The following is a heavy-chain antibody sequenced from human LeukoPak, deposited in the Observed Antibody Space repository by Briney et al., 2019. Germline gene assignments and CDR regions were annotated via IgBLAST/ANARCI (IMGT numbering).Heavy chain of an antibody. Sequence: SETLSLTCAVSGGSISSSNWWSWVRQPPGKGLEWIGEIYRSGSTNYNPSLKSRVTISVDKSKNQFSLKLSSVTAADTAVYYCARLGGNYYYYYYMDVWGKGTTVTVSS. J-gene: IGHJ6*03. CDR2: IYRSGST. CDR3: ARLGGNYYYYYYMDV. CDR1: GGSISSSNW. D-gene: IGHD1-26*01. V-gene: IGHV4-4*02.